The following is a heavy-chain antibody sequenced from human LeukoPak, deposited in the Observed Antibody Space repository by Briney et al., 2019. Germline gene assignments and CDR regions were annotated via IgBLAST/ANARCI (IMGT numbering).Heavy chain of an antibody. J-gene: IGHJ4*02. V-gene: IGHV3-7*05. Sequence: GGSLRLSCAASGFTFSDYWMSWVRQAPGKGLEWVANIKQDGSEKYYVDSVKGRFTISRDNAKNSLFLQMNSMRAEDTTVYYCAGSSGWARYFDYWGQGTLVTVSS. CDR2: IKQDGSEK. CDR3: AGSSGWARYFDY. CDR1: GFTFSDYW. D-gene: IGHD6-19*01.